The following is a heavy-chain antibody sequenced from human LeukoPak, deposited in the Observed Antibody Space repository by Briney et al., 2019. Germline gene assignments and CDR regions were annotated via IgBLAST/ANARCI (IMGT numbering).Heavy chain of an antibody. J-gene: IGHJ3*02. CDR1: GGSFSGYY. V-gene: IGHV4-34*01. Sequence: SETLSLTCAVYGGSFSGYYWSWIRQPPGKGLEWIGEINHSGSTNYNPSLKSRVTISVDTSKNQFSLKLSSVTAADTAVYYCARVVKRPRIVVVTASFDIWGQGTMVTVSS. CDR3: ARVVKRPRIVVVTASFDI. CDR2: INHSGST. D-gene: IGHD2-21*02.